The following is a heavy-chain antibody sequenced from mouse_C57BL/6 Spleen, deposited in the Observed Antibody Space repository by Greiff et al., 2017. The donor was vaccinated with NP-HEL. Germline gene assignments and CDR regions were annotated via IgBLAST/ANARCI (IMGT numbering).Heavy chain of an antibody. CDR2: IDPEDGDT. D-gene: IGHD1-1*01. V-gene: IGHV14-1*01. CDR1: GFNIKDYY. CDR3: LSAYYYGSSWSAY. Sequence: VQLQQSGAELVRPGASVKLSCTASGFNIKDYYMHWVKQRPEQGLEWIGRIDPEDGDTEYAPKFQGKATMTADTSSNTAYLQLSSLTSEVTAVYYCLSAYYYGSSWSAYWGQGTLVTVSA. J-gene: IGHJ3*01.